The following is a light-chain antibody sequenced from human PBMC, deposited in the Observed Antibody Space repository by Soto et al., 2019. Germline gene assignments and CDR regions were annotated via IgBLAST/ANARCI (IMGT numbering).Light chain of an antibody. Sequence: DSQMTQSPSTLSASVGCRLTIRCRASQSISSWLAWYQQKPGKAPKLLIYKASSLESGVPSRFSGSGYGTEFNLTISSLQPDDFATYYCQQYNSYSKTFGQGTKVDIK. CDR2: KAS. J-gene: IGKJ1*01. V-gene: IGKV1-5*03. CDR3: QQYNSYSKT. CDR1: QSISSW.